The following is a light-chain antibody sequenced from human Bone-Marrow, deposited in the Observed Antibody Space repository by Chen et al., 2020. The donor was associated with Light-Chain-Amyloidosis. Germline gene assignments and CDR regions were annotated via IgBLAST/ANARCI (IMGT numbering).Light chain of an antibody. Sequence: EIVLTQSPGTLSLSPGERATLSCRASQSVNRNFLAWYHQKSGPAPRLLIYRASSRATGIPDSCGGSASETDFTLTISRLAPDDFAVYYCQQYGCSPWTFGQGTKVEIK. CDR1: QSVNRNF. V-gene: IGKV3-20*01. J-gene: IGKJ1*01. CDR3: QQYGCSPWT. CDR2: RAS.